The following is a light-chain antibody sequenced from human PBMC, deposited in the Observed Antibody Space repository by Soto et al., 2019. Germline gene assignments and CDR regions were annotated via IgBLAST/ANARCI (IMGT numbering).Light chain of an antibody. CDR2: QNN. CDR3: GTWDNSLSAYFV. CDR1: SSNIGNNY. Sequence: QSVLTQPPSVSAAPGQKVTISCSGSSSNIGNNYVSWYQHLPGTAPKLLIYQNNKRPSGIPDRFSCSKSGTSATLGITGLQTGDEADYYCGTWDNSLSAYFVFGTGTKPTVL. J-gene: IGLJ1*01. V-gene: IGLV1-51*02.